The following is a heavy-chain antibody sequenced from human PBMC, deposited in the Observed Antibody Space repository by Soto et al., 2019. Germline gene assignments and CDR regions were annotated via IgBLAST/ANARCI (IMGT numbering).Heavy chain of an antibody. CDR2: INHSGGT. D-gene: IGHD3-10*01. J-gene: IGHJ6*02. CDR3: ARSGSKNLDYAMDV. V-gene: IGHV4-34*01. Sequence: PSETLSLTCAIYGGSFSGLFWSWIRQPPGKGLEWIGEINHSGGTKYNPSLKSRVTISADTSKNQFLLKVSSVTAADTAVYYCARSGSKNLDYAMDVWGQGTKVTVSS. CDR1: GGSFSGLF.